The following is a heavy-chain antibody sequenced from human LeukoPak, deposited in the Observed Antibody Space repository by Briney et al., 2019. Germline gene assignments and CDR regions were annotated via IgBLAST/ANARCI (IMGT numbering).Heavy chain of an antibody. CDR3: TTHRGEWVLDS. CDR2: IISISGGGTS. Sequence: PGGSLRLSCAISGFTFSNYWMTWVRQAPGKGLEWVGRIISISGGGTSDYPAPVKGRFTISRDDSKNTVYLQMNSLKTEDTAVYYCTTHRGEWVLDSWGQGTLVTVSS. D-gene: IGHD3-16*01. V-gene: IGHV3-15*01. J-gene: IGHJ4*02. CDR1: GFTFSNYW.